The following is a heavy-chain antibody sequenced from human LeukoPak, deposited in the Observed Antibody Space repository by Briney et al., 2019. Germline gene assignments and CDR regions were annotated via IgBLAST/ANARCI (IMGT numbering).Heavy chain of an antibody. CDR1: GFTFGDYA. J-gene: IGHJ6*03. CDR2: IRSKAYGGTT. Sequence: GSLRLSCTASGFTFGDYAMSWVRQAPGKVLEWVGFIRSKAYGGTTEYAASVKGRFTISRDDSKSIAYLQMNSLKTEDTAVYYCTRLASSGMEKYYYYYMDVWGKGTTVTISS. CDR3: TRLASSGMEKYYYYYMDV. D-gene: IGHD3-10*01. V-gene: IGHV3-49*04.